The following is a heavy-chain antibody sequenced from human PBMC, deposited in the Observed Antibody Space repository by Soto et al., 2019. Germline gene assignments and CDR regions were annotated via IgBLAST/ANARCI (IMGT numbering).Heavy chain of an antibody. J-gene: IGHJ5*02. CDR2: IFSNDER. CDR1: GFSLSNAGMG. D-gene: IGHD2-15*01. V-gene: IGHV2-26*01. CDR3: AQTEDGGRSRTPAGWFDA. Sequence: QVTLKESGPMLVKPTETLTLTCTVSGFSLSNAGMGVSWIRQPPGKALEWLAHIFSNDERRFSTSLKNRLTISKATFNSQVVLIMTNMDPVDTATYSCAQTEDGGRSRTPAGWFDAWGQGTLVTVSS.